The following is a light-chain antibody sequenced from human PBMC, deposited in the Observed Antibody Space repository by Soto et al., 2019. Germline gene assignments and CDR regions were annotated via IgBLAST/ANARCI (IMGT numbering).Light chain of an antibody. V-gene: IGKV3-15*01. Sequence: EIVITQSTVTLSASPGDSATLACRASQSVDNNVAWYQQKPGQAPRLLIVGSFARATGIPARFSGSGSGSEFTLTISGLEPEDSAVYYCQQYGSSPQTFGQGTKVDIK. CDR3: QQYGSSPQT. CDR1: QSVDNN. CDR2: GSF. J-gene: IGKJ1*01.